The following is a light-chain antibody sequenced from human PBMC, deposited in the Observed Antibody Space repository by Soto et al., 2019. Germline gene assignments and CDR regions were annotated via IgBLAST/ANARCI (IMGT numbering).Light chain of an antibody. J-gene: IGLJ2*01. CDR3: CSYPSLSTVV. CDR2: AVS. V-gene: IGLV2-14*01. Sequence: QSALTQPASVSGSPGQSITISCTGTSSDVGGYNHVSWYQHSPGKAPKLILFAVSDRPSGVSHRFSGSKSGNTASLTISGLQAEEEADYYCCSYPSLSTVVFGGGTKLTVL. CDR1: SSDVGGYNH.